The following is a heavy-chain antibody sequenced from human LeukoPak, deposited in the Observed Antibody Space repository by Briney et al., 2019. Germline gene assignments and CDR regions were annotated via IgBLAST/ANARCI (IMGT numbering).Heavy chain of an antibody. J-gene: IGHJ6*02. V-gene: IGHV1-46*01. Sequence: ASVKVSCKASGYTFTNNYIHWVRQAPGQGLEWMGIINPRDGSTNYAQKFQGRVTMTTDTSTSTVNMELSSLRSEDTAVYYCARDLAAPAGGDYGYYYFGMDVWGQGTTLTVFS. CDR3: ARDLAAPAGGDYGYYYFGMDV. D-gene: IGHD6-13*01. CDR1: GYTFTNNY. CDR2: INPRDGST.